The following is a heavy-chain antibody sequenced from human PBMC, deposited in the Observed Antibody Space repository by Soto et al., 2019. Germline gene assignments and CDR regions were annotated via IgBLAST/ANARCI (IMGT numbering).Heavy chain of an antibody. CDR3: ASAFVDTAIVYGMDV. V-gene: IGHV5-10-1*01. CDR1: GYSFTSYW. J-gene: IGHJ6*02. D-gene: IGHD5-18*01. CDR2: IDPSDSYT. Sequence: GESLKISCKGSGYSFTSYWISWVRQMPGKGLEWMGRIDPSDSYTNYSPSFQGHVTISADKSISTAYLQWSSLKASDTAMYYCASAFVDTAIVYGMDVWGQGTTVTGSS.